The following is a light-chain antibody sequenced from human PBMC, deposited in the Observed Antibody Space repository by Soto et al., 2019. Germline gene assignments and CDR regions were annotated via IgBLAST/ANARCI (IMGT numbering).Light chain of an antibody. Sequence: EIVLTQSPTTLSLSPGERATLSCRASQNVNNWLAWYQQKPGQAPRLLIYNAFIRATGIPARFSGSGSGTDFTLTISNLEPEDSAVYYCQHRDDWPLTFGGGTKVEIK. J-gene: IGKJ4*01. CDR3: QHRDDWPLT. CDR2: NAF. CDR1: QNVNNW. V-gene: IGKV3-11*01.